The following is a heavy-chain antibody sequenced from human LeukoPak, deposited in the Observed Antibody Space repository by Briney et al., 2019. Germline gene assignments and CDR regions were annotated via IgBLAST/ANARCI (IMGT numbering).Heavy chain of an antibody. D-gene: IGHD2-21*01. CDR1: GFTLSGSA. CDR3: SASLKPYCGGGKGNSDDCYYGMDV. V-gene: IGHV3-73*01. J-gene: IGHJ6*02. CDR2: IRSKPNNYAA. Sequence: PGGALRLSRVASGFTLSGSAIHWVRQASREGLEWVGRIRSKPNNYAAAQAPSVEGRLTISRDHSKNTAFLQVNVVKSEDPAVYYCSASLKPYCGGGKGNSDDCYYGMDVWGQETTVTVSS.